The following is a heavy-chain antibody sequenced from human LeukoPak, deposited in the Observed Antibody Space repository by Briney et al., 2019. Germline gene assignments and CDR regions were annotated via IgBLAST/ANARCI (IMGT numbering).Heavy chain of an antibody. CDR3: ARLSGDSSGYYYGYFDY. D-gene: IGHD3-22*01. V-gene: IGHV5-51*01. CDR2: IHPGDSDT. J-gene: IGHJ4*02. CDR1: GYSFTSYW. Sequence: GDSLKISCKGSGYSFTSYWSGWVRQMPGKGLAWMVIIHPGDSDTRYSPSFQGQVTISADKSISTAYLQWSSLKASDTAMYYCARLSGDSSGYYYGYFDYWGQGTLVTVSS.